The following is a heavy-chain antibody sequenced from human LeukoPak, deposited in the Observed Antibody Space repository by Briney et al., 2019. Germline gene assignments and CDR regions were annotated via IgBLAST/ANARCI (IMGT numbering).Heavy chain of an antibody. CDR3: ARDEGGLLFDY. V-gene: IGHV1-3*01. J-gene: IGHJ4*02. Sequence: WMGWINAGNGNTKYSQKFQGRVTITRDTSASTAYMELSSLRSEDTAVYYCARDEGGLLFDYWGQGTLVTVSS. D-gene: IGHD1-26*01. CDR2: INAGNGNT.